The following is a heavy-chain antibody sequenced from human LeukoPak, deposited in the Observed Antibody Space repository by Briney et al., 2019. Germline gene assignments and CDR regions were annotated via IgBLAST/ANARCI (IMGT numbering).Heavy chain of an antibody. CDR3: ARDDPGYCSGGSCGDDAFDI. D-gene: IGHD2-15*01. Sequence: ASVKVSCKASGYTSTGYYMHWVRQAPGQGLEWMGGINPNSGGTNYAQKFQGRVTMTRDTSISTAYMELSRLRSDDTAVYYCARDDPGYCSGGSCGDDAFDIWGQGTMVTVSS. CDR2: INPNSGGT. CDR1: GYTSTGYY. J-gene: IGHJ3*02. V-gene: IGHV1-2*02.